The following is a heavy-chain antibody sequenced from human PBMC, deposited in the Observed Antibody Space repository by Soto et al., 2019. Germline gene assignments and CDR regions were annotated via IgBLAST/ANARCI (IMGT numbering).Heavy chain of an antibody. CDR2: ISDSGAGT. CDR3: AKGRDDFFYYRMDV. V-gene: IGHV3-23*01. J-gene: IGHJ6*02. CDR1: GFTSSSYA. Sequence: GGSLRLSCAASGFTSSSYAMNWVRQAPGKGLEWVSGISDSGAGTHYADAVKGRFSISRDNSKNTLYLQMNSLRAEDTAVYYCAKGRDDFFYYRMDVWGQGMTVTVSS. D-gene: IGHD3-3*01.